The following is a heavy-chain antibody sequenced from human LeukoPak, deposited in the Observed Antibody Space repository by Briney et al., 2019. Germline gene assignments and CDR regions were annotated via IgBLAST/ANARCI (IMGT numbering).Heavy chain of an antibody. V-gene: IGHV3-7*01. CDR3: VRHPGSYNVLTGYSYYFDY. CDR1: GFTFGSYW. Sequence: GGSLRLSCVGSGFTFGSYWMSWVRQAPGKGLEWVANIKHDGSDHYYADSAAGRFTISRDNAKNSLHLEMSSLRAEDAAVYFCVRHPGSYNVLTGYSYYFDYWGQGTLVTVSS. D-gene: IGHD3-9*01. CDR2: IKHDGSDH. J-gene: IGHJ4*02.